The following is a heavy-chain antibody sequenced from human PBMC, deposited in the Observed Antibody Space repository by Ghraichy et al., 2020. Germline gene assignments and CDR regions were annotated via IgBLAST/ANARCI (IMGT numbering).Heavy chain of an antibody. D-gene: IGHD2-21*02. CDR2: IYYSGST. CDR3: ARTLVVVTAIETYYFDY. J-gene: IGHJ4*02. V-gene: IGHV4-30-4*01. CDR1: GGSISSGDYY. Sequence: SETLSLTCTVSGGSISSGDYYWSWIRQPPGKGLEWIGYIYYSGSTYYNPSLKSRVTISVDTSKNQFSLKLSSVTAADTAVYYCARTLVVVTAIETYYFDYWGQGTLVTVSS.